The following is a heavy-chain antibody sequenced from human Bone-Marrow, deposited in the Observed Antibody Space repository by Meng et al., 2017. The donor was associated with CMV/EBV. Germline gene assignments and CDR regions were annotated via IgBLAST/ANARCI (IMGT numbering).Heavy chain of an antibody. CDR1: GGTFSSYA. Sequence: SVKVSCKASGGTFSSYAISWVRQAPGQGLEWMGGIIPIFGTANYAQKFQGRVTITTDESTSTAYTELSSLRSEDTAVYYCARDAIAAHSWWFDPWGQGTLVTVSS. CDR3: ARDAIAAHSWWFDP. CDR2: IIPIFGTA. D-gene: IGHD6-6*01. J-gene: IGHJ5*02. V-gene: IGHV1-69*05.